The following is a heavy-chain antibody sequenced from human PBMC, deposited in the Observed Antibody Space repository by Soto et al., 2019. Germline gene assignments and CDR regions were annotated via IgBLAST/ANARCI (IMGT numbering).Heavy chain of an antibody. D-gene: IGHD3-22*01. Sequence: ASVKVSCKASGYTFTSSGMSWVRQAPGQGLEWMGWISAHTGSSEYAQRFQGRVTMTTDRSTSTAYMELRSLRSDDTDVYYCARAFFYQGSDSRGYYFDAFDFWGPGTLVTVSS. V-gene: IGHV1-18*01. CDR3: ARAFFYQGSDSRGYYFDAFDF. J-gene: IGHJ3*01. CDR2: ISAHTGSS. CDR1: GYTFTSSG.